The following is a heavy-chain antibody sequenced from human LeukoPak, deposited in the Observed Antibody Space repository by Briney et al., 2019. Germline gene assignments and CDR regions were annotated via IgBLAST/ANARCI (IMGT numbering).Heavy chain of an antibody. J-gene: IGHJ5*02. D-gene: IGHD2-8*01. CDR3: AQNGQSGFSFDL. CDR2: GSDVGGT. CDR1: GGSISSYY. V-gene: IGHV4-34*01. Sequence: SETLSLTCTVSGGSISSYYWSWIRQPPGKGLEWIGEGSDVGGTKYNPSLKSRVTISADTSKNQFSLKLSSVTAADTAVYYCAQNGQSGFSFDLWGQGTLVTVSS.